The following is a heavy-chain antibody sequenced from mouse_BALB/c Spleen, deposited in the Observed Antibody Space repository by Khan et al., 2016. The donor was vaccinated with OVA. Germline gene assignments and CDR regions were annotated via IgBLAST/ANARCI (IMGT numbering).Heavy chain of an antibody. Sequence: VELVESGADLMKPGASVKISCKAIGYTFSSYWIEWVKQRPGHGLEWIGDILPGSISTNYNEKFKGKATFTADRSSNTAYMQLSSLTSGESAVYHCARGGYGGFAYWGQGTLVTVSA. V-gene: IGHV1-9*01. D-gene: IGHD2-2*01. CDR2: ILPGSIST. CDR3: ARGGYGGFAY. J-gene: IGHJ3*01. CDR1: GYTFSSYW.